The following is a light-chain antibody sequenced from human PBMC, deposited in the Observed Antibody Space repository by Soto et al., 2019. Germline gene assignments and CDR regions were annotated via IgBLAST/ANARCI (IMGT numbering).Light chain of an antibody. Sequence: QSALTQPASVSGSPGQSITISCTGSSSDVGGYNSVSWYQQYPGKAPKLTIYDVSVRPSGVSNRFSGSKSGNTASLTISGLQAEDEASYFCSSFTSSSTLVFGGGTKLTVL. CDR3: SSFTSSSTLV. CDR1: SSDVGGYNS. CDR2: DVS. V-gene: IGLV2-14*01. J-gene: IGLJ2*01.